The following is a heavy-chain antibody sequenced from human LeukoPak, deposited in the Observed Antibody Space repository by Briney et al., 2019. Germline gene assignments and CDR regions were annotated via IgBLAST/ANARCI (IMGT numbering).Heavy chain of an antibody. CDR1: GFTVNNYY. CDR2: LYSGGMT. Sequence: SGGSLRLSCAASGFTVNNYYMTWVRQAPGKGLECVSILYSGGMTYYADSVKGRFTISTDNSKNTVNLQMSSLRAEDTAIYYCARMFGGNYYGYYFDYWGQGSMLTVSS. V-gene: IGHV3-53*01. CDR3: ARMFGGNYYGYYFDY. D-gene: IGHD1-26*01. J-gene: IGHJ4*02.